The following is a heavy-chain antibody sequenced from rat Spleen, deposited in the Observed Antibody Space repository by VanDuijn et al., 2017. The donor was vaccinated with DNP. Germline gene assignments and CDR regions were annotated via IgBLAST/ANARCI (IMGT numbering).Heavy chain of an antibody. CDR1: GFTFSNYD. CDR3: TTILGPPMDA. D-gene: IGHD4-2*01. V-gene: IGHV5-27*01. J-gene: IGHJ4*01. CDR2: ISPSGGST. Sequence: EVQLMESGGGLVQPGRSLKLSCAASGFTFSNYDMAWVRQAPTKGLEWVASISPSGGSTYSPDSVKGRFTISRDNAKNTLYLQMNSLRSEDTATYHCTTILGPPMDAWGQGTSVTVSS.